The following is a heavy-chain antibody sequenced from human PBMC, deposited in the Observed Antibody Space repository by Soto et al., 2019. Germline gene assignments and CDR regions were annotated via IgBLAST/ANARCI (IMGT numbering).Heavy chain of an antibody. CDR1: GFTFSNYW. Sequence: EVQLVESGGGLVQPGGSLRLSCAASGFTFSNYWMSWVRQAPGKGLEWVANIYKDGSAKYYVDPVKGRFSISRDNAKNSLNLQMNSLRAEDTAVYYCASLDTTMANGVDPWGQGTLVTVSS. D-gene: IGHD5-18*01. J-gene: IGHJ5*02. CDR3: ASLDTTMANGVDP. CDR2: IYKDGSAK. V-gene: IGHV3-7*01.